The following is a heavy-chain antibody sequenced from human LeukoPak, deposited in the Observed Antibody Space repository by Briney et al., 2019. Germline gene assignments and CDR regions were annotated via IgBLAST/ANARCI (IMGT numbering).Heavy chain of an antibody. CDR2: IIPIFGTA. J-gene: IGHJ4*02. D-gene: IGHD6-19*01. CDR3: ARERDGWYDGVY. CDR1: GGTFSSYA. Sequence: SVKVSCKASGGTFSSYAISWVRQAPGQGLEWMGRIIPIFGTANYAQKFQGRVTITTDESTSTAYMELGSLRSEDTAVYYCARERDGWYDGVYWGQGTLVTVSS. V-gene: IGHV1-69*05.